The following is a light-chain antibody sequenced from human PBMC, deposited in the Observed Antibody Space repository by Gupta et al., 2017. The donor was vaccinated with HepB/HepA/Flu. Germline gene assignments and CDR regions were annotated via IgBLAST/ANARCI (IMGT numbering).Light chain of an antibody. J-gene: IGKJ1*01. V-gene: IGKV4-1*01. CDR3: QQYYSMGT. CDR2: WAS. CDR1: QSVLHSSNSKNY. Sequence: DLVITQSAAFLALSLGERATINCKSSQSVLHSSNSKNYLAWYQQQPGQPPKLLIYWASTRESGVPDRFSGSGSGTDFTLTISSLQAEDVAVYYCQQYYSMGTFGQGTKVEIK.